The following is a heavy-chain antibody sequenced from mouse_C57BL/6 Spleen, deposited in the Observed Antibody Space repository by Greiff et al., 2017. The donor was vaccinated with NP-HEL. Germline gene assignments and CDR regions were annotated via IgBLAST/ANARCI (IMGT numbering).Heavy chain of an antibody. Sequence: EVMLVESGGDLVKPGGSLKLSCAASGFTFSSYGMSWVRQTPDKRLEWVATISSGGSYTYYPDSVTGRFTISRDNAKNTLYLQMSSLKSEDTAMYYCASYYYGSGVYFDYWGQGTTLTVSS. CDR3: ASYYYGSGVYFDY. D-gene: IGHD1-1*01. CDR1: GFTFSSYG. J-gene: IGHJ2*01. CDR2: ISSGGSYT. V-gene: IGHV5-6*01.